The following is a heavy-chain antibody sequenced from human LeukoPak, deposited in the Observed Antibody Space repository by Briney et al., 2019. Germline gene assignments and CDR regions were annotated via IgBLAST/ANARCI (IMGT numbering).Heavy chain of an antibody. J-gene: IGHJ4*02. V-gene: IGHV3-33*01. CDR3: ARDFELSH. Sequence: PGGCLRVSCAAPRFTLSRSGMHWVCQAPGKGLEWVALIGKDGSSKHNADSVRGLFTISRNNTKNTLYLQMNRLRAEDTAVYYCARDFELSHWGQGTLVTVSS. D-gene: IGHD3-16*02. CDR1: RFTLSRSG. CDR2: IGKDGSSK.